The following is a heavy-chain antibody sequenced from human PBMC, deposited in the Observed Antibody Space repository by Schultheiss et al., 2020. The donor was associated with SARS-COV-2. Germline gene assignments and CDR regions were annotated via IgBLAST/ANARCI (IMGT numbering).Heavy chain of an antibody. CDR2: INHSGST. V-gene: IGHV4-39*07. J-gene: IGHJ6*02. D-gene: IGHD3-10*01. CDR3: ARGPSGSYFYGLDV. Sequence: SETLSLTCTVSGGSISSGTYYWGWIRQPPGKGLEWIGEINHSGSTKYNPSLKSRVTMSVDTSKNQFSLQLTSVTPEDTAVYYCARGPSGSYFYGLDVWGQGTTVTVSS. CDR1: GGSISSGTYY.